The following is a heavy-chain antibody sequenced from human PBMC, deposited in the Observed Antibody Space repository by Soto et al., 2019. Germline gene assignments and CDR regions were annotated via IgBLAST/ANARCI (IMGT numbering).Heavy chain of an antibody. CDR1: GGSISSGFYS. D-gene: IGHD2-8*01. CDR3: ARRNEGVWNWFDP. CDR2: IYNSGNT. J-gene: IGHJ5*02. Sequence: SETLSLTCAVSGGSISSGFYSWSWIRQPPGQGLEWIGYIYNSGNTYYNPSLMSRVTISVDRSQNHFSLKLTSVTAADTAVHYCARRNEGVWNWFDPWGQGTQVTVYS. V-gene: IGHV4-30-2*01.